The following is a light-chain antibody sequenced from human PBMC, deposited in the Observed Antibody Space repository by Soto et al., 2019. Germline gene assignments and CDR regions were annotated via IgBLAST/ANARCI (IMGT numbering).Light chain of an antibody. Sequence: QSALTQPASVSGSPGQSITIYCTGTSSDVGGYNYVSWYQQHPGKAPKLMIFEVSNRPSGVSNRFSGSKSGNTASLTISGLQAEDEADYYCCSYTSIYTHVFGGGTKVTVL. CDR1: SSDVGGYNY. CDR3: CSYTSIYTHV. J-gene: IGLJ2*01. CDR2: EVS. V-gene: IGLV2-14*01.